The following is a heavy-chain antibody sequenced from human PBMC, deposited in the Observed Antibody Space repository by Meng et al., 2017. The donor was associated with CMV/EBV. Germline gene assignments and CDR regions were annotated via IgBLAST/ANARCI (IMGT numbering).Heavy chain of an antibody. CDR3: AREGEAYCGGDCSS. CDR2: ISSSSSYI. V-gene: IGHV3-21*01. CDR1: GFTFSSYS. D-gene: IGHD2-21*01. Sequence: GESLKISCAASGFTFSSYSMNWVRQAPGKGLEWVSSISSSSSYIYYADSVKGRFTISRDNAKNSLYLQMNSLRAEDTAGYYCAREGEAYCGGDCSSWGQGTLVTVSS. J-gene: IGHJ4*02.